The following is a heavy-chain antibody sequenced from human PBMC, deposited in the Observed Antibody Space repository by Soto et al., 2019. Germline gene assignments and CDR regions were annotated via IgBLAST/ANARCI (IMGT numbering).Heavy chain of an antibody. D-gene: IGHD6-19*01. CDR3: ARGLAGSSGWTRGDYYDY. J-gene: IGHJ4*01. V-gene: IGHV4-34*01. CDR1: GGSFSGDY. Sequence: SETLSLTCTVYGGSFSGDYWRWIRQPPGKGLEWIGEINHSGSTNYNPSLKSRVTISVDTSKNQFSLKLSSVTAADTAVYYCARGLAGSSGWTRGDYYDYWGQGTLVSVSS. CDR2: INHSGST.